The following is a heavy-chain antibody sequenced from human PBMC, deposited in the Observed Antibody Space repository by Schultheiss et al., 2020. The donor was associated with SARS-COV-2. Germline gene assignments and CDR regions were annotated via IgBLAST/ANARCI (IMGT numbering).Heavy chain of an antibody. D-gene: IGHD1-26*01. CDR3: VKDRGSSENWFDP. CDR2: MSDSGDST. CDR1: GGSISSSN. Sequence: ETLSLTCAVSGGSISSSNWWSWVRQPPAKGLEWVSAMSDSGDSTYYADSVKGRFTISRDNSKNTLYLQMSSLRAEDTAVYYCVKDRGSSENWFDPWGQGTLVTVSS. J-gene: IGHJ5*02. V-gene: IGHV3-23*01.